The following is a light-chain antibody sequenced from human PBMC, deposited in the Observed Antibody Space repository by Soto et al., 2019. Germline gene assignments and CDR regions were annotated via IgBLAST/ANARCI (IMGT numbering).Light chain of an antibody. CDR1: ESIDSW. Sequence: DIQMTQSPSTLSASVGDRVTITCRASESIDSWLAWHQQKPGRAPKLLISKASSLESGVPSRFSGSGFGTESTLTISSLQPDDFATYYCQQYNSYRAFGQGTKVDIK. J-gene: IGKJ1*01. V-gene: IGKV1-5*03. CDR2: KAS. CDR3: QQYNSYRA.